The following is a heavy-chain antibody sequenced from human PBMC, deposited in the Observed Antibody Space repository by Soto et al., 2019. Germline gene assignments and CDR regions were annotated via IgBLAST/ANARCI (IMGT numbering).Heavy chain of an antibody. D-gene: IGHD4-17*01. CDR1: GYTFTGYY. V-gene: IGHV1-2*02. Sequence: ASVKVSCKASGYTFTGYYMRWVRQAPGQGLEWMGWINPNSGGTNYAQKFQGRVTMTRDTSISTAYMELSRLRSDDTAVYYCARTSTVPRGNWFDPWGQGTLVTVSS. CDR3: ARTSTVPRGNWFDP. CDR2: INPNSGGT. J-gene: IGHJ5*02.